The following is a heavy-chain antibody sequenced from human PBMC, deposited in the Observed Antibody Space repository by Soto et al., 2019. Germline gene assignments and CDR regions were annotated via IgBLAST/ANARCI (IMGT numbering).Heavy chain of an antibody. Sequence: GGSLRLSCAASGFTFSSYAMHWVRQAPGKGLEWVAVISYDGSNKYYADSVKGRFTISRDNSKNTLYLQMNSLRAEDTAVYYCAKPDPQPTWGWGQGTLVTVSS. V-gene: IGHV3-30-3*02. D-gene: IGHD1-26*01. CDR1: GFTFSSYA. CDR2: ISYDGSNK. CDR3: AKPDPQPTWG. J-gene: IGHJ4*02.